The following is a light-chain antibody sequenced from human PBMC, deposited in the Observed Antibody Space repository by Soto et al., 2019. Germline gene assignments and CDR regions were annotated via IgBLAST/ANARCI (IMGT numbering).Light chain of an antibody. CDR1: SSDVGGYNA. J-gene: IGLJ2*01. V-gene: IGLV2-14*01. CDR2: EVS. Sequence: QSVLTQPASVSGSPGQSITISCTGTSSDVGGYNAVSWYQQHPGKAPQLMIYEVSHRPSDVSNRFSGSKSGNTASLTISGLQAGDEADYYCSSYSTTTTLFGGGTKVTVL. CDR3: SSYSTTTTL.